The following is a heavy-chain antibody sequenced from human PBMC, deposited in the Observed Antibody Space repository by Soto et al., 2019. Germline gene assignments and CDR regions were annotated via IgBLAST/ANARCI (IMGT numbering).Heavy chain of an antibody. CDR3: ARTKQNSVQATFDY. CDR1: GYTFTSYA. Sequence: ASVKVSCKASGYTFTSYAMHWVRQAPGQRLEWMGWINAGNGNTKYSQKFQVRVTITRDTSASTAYMELSSLRSEDTALYYCARTKQNSVQATFDYWGQGTLVTVSS. CDR2: INAGNGNT. V-gene: IGHV1-3*01. D-gene: IGHD1-26*01. J-gene: IGHJ4*02.